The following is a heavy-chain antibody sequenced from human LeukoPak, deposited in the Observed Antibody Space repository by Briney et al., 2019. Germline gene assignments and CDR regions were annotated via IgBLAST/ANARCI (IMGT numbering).Heavy chain of an antibody. CDR2: IYPRGST. J-gene: IGHJ4*02. CDR3: ARFSPRAMGNYLDF. D-gene: IGHD7-27*01. CDR1: GGSISSGSYS. V-gene: IGHV4-30-2*01. Sequence: SETLSLTCAVSGGSISSGSYSWSWIRQPPGRGLEWIGYIYPRGSTYYNPSLKSRVILSLDKSANQFSLNLSSVTAADTAVYYCARFSPRAMGNYLDFWGQGTLVTVSS.